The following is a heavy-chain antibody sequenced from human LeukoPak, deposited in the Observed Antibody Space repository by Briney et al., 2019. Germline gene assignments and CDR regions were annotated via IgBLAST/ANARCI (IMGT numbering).Heavy chain of an antibody. Sequence: SETLSLTCTVSGGSVSSGSYYWSWTRQPPGKGLEWIGYIYYSGSINYNPSLKSRVTISVDTSKNQFSLKLSSVTAADTAVYYCARDGADPWGQGTLVTVSS. CDR1: GGSVSSGSYY. V-gene: IGHV4-61*01. CDR3: ARDGADP. D-gene: IGHD3-16*01. CDR2: IYYSGSI. J-gene: IGHJ5*02.